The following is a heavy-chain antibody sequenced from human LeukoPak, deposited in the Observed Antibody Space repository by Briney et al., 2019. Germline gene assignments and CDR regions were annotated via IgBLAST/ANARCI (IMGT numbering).Heavy chain of an antibody. Sequence: GESLTISCKGSGYSFTSYWIGWVRQMPGKGMEWMGIIYPGDSDTRYSPSFPGQVTISADKSISTAYLQWSSLKASDTAMYYCARRRGRGYSYGPIDYWGQGTLVTVSS. D-gene: IGHD5-18*01. V-gene: IGHV5-51*01. CDR2: IYPGDSDT. J-gene: IGHJ4*02. CDR3: ARRRGRGYSYGPIDY. CDR1: GYSFTSYW.